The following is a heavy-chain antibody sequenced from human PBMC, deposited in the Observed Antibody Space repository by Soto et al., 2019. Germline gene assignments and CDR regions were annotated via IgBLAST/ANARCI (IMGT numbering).Heavy chain of an antibody. D-gene: IGHD6-13*01. J-gene: IGHJ6*02. Sequence: SVKVSCKASGGTFSSYAISWVRQAPGQGLEWMGGIIPIFGTANYAQKFQGRVTITADESTGTAYMELSSLRSEDTAVYYCARAYIAAAVTEKYGMDVWGQGTTVTVS. CDR1: GGTFSSYA. V-gene: IGHV1-69*13. CDR2: IIPIFGTA. CDR3: ARAYIAAAVTEKYGMDV.